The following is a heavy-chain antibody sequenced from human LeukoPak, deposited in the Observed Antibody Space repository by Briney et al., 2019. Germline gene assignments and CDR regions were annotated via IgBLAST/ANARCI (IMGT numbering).Heavy chain of an antibody. J-gene: IGHJ5*02. CDR3: AKGGSASHNWFDP. CDR1: GFTFSSYS. Sequence: GGSLRLSCAASGFTFSSYSMNWVRQAPGKGLEWVSSISSSSSYIYYADSVKGRFTISRDNAKNSLYLQMNSLRDEDTAVYYCAKGGSASHNWFDPWGQGTLVTVSS. V-gene: IGHV3-21*01. D-gene: IGHD2-15*01. CDR2: ISSSSSYI.